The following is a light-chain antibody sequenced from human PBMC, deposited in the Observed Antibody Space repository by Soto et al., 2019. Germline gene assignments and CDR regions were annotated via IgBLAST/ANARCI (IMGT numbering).Light chain of an antibody. CDR2: GAS. V-gene: IGKV3-20*01. CDR1: QSVSSSY. J-gene: IGKJ4*01. Sequence: EIVLTQSPGTLSLSPGERATLSCRASQSVSSSYLAWYQQKPGQAPRLLIYGASSRATGIPDRLSGSGSGTDFTVNISRLEPEDLAVYYCHQYDSSPLAFGGGTKVEIK. CDR3: HQYDSSPLA.